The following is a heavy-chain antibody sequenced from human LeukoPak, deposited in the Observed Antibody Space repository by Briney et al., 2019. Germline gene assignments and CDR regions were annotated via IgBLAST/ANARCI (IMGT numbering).Heavy chain of an antibody. CDR1: GQSIVNSHY. Sequence: SETLSLTCRVSGQSIVNSHYWGWIRQSPGKGLEWIGSIHHSGSRFESGSTHYNPSLRGRVTVSADTSKNQFSLTLTSVTAADTAVYFCASNVSSGFFNDWGQGTLVIVSS. CDR3: ASNVSSGFFND. D-gene: IGHD3-22*01. CDR2: IHHSGSRFESGST. V-gene: IGHV4-38-2*02. J-gene: IGHJ1*01.